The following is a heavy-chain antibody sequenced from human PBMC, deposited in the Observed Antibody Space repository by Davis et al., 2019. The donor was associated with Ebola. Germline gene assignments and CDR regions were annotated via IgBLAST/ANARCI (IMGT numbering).Heavy chain of an antibody. D-gene: IGHD5-18*01. Sequence: ASVKVSCKASGYTFTSYAISWVRQAPGQGLEWMGWISAYNGNTNYAQKLQGRVTMTTDTSTSTAYMELRSLRSDDTAVYYCARGDTAMVTGWFDPWGQGTLVTVSS. CDR3: ARGDTAMVTGWFDP. CDR1: GYTFTSYA. V-gene: IGHV1-18*04. J-gene: IGHJ5*02. CDR2: ISAYNGNT.